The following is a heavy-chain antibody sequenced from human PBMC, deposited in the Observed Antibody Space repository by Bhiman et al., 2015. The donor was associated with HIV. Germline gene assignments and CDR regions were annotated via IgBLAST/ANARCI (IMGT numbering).Heavy chain of an antibody. V-gene: IGHV3-21*02. Sequence: VQLVESGGGLVKPGGSLRLSCAASGFTFSTYSMNWVRQAPGKGLEWVSSVTSSSTYISYADSVKGRFTISRDNAKNSLYLQMNSLRGDDTAVYFCTRAPNHYYYMDVWGKGTTVTVSS. CDR2: VTSSSTYI. J-gene: IGHJ6*03. CDR3: TRAPNHYYYMDV. CDR1: GFTFSTYS.